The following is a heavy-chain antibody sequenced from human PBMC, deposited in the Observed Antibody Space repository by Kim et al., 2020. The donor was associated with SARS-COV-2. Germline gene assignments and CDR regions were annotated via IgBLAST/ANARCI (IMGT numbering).Heavy chain of an antibody. V-gene: IGHV4-59*01. D-gene: IGHD5-18*01. J-gene: IGHJ6*02. CDR3: ARAEYSYGYYYYGMDV. Sequence: SLQSRVTISVDTSKNQFSLKLSSVTAADTAVYYCARAEYSYGYYYYGMDVWGQGTTVTVSS.